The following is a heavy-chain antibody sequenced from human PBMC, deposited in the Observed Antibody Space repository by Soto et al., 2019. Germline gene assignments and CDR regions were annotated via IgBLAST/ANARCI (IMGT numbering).Heavy chain of an antibody. CDR1: GYTFTSYG. CDR3: ARVRRKTYVGNSGLPIFYYYYGMDV. CDR2: ISAYNGNT. D-gene: IGHD3-16*01. V-gene: IGHV1-18*01. J-gene: IGHJ6*02. Sequence: ASVKVSCKASGYTFTSYGICCVRQAPGQGLEWKGWISAYNGNTNYAQKLQGRVTMTTDTSTSTAYMELRSLRSDDTAVYYCARVRRKTYVGNSGLPIFYYYYGMDVSGQGTTVTDSS.